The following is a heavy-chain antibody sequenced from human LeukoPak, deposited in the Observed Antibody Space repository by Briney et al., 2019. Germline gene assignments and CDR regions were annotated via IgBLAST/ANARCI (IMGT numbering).Heavy chain of an antibody. D-gene: IGHD3-16*02. CDR3: AKALKFYDYVWGSYRCDAFDI. Sequence: ASVKVSCKASGYTFTSYGISWVRQAPGQGLEWMGWISAYNGDTNYAQKLQGRVTKTTDTSTSTAYMELRSLRSDDTAVYYCAKALKFYDYVWGSYRCDAFDIWGQGTMVTVPP. CDR1: GYTFTSYG. V-gene: IGHV1-18*01. CDR2: ISAYNGDT. J-gene: IGHJ3*02.